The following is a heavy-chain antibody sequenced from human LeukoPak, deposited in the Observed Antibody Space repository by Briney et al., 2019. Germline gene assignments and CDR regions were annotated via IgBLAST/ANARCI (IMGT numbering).Heavy chain of an antibody. J-gene: IGHJ3*02. CDR2: IYYSGST. D-gene: IGHD3-3*01. V-gene: IGHV4-31*03. Sequence: SETLSLTCTVSGGSISSGGYYWSWIRQHPGKGLEWIGYIYYSGSTYYNPSLKSRVTISVDTSKNQFSLKLSSVTAADTAVYYCARVGPISIFGVVTAFDIWGQGTMVTVSS. CDR3: ARVGPISIFGVVTAFDI. CDR1: GGSISSGGYY.